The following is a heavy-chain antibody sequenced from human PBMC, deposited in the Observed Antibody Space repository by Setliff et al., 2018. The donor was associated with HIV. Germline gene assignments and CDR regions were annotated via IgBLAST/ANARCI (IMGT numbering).Heavy chain of an antibody. CDR1: GGSIISTNYY. CDR2: VYYSGGS. J-gene: IGHJ6*04. D-gene: IGHD3-3*01. V-gene: IGHV4-39*01. CDR3: AKKYYDFWSGQTDV. Sequence: NPSETLSLTCTVSGGSIISTNYYWSWIRQAPGKGLEWIGSVYYSGGSYYNPSLKARITMSVDMSKDQFSLRLTSVSAADTAVYYCAKKYYDFWSGQTDVWDKGTMVTVSS.